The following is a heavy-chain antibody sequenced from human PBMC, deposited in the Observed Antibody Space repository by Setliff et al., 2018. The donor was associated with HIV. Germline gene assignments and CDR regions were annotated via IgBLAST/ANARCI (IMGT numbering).Heavy chain of an antibody. D-gene: IGHD2-15*01. CDR2: VHYSGST. Sequence: PSETLSLTCTVSGDSITSNSYYWGWIRQSPGKGLEWIGYVHYSGSTNYNPPLKSRVTISMDTSKNQFSLKLSSVTAADTAVYYCARDQGSPDYYYGMDVWGQGTTVTVSS. CDR1: GDSITSNSYY. CDR3: ARDQGSPDYYYGMDV. J-gene: IGHJ6*02. V-gene: IGHV4-61*05.